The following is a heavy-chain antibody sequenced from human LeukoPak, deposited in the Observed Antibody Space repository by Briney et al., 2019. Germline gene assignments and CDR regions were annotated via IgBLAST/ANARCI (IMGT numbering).Heavy chain of an antibody. Sequence: ASVKVSCKASGGTFSSYAISWVQQAPGQGLEWMGRIIPIFGTANYAQKFQGRVTITTDESTSTAYMELSSLRSEDTAVYYCARVGSSWGGRDWYFDLWGRGTLVTVSS. J-gene: IGHJ2*01. D-gene: IGHD7-27*01. CDR3: ARVGSSWGGRDWYFDL. CDR1: GGTFSSYA. V-gene: IGHV1-69*05. CDR2: IIPIFGTA.